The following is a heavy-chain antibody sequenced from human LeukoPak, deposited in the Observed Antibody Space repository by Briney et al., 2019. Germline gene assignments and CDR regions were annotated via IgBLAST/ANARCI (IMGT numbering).Heavy chain of an antibody. V-gene: IGHV3-30*04. Sequence: PGGSLRLSCAASGFTFSSYAMHWVRQAPGKGLEWVAVISYDGSNKYYADSVKGRFTISRDNSKNTLYLQMNSLRAEDTAVYYCARVERGYSYGYYDYWGQGTLVTVSS. CDR1: GFTFSSYA. CDR3: ARVERGYSYGYYDY. J-gene: IGHJ4*02. D-gene: IGHD5-18*01. CDR2: ISYDGSNK.